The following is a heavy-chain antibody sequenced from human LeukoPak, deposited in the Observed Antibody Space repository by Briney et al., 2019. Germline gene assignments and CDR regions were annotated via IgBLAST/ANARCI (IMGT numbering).Heavy chain of an antibody. Sequence: GESLKISCKGSGDSFTRYWIGWVRQMPGKGLEWMGIIYPGDSNTRYSPSFQGQVTFSADKSISTAYLQWSSLKASDTAMYYCARQIDYYYDSSGYSYNTFDIWGQGTMVTVSS. D-gene: IGHD3-22*01. CDR3: ARQIDYYYDSSGYSYNTFDI. CDR2: IYPGDSNT. J-gene: IGHJ3*02. CDR1: GDSFTRYW. V-gene: IGHV5-51*01.